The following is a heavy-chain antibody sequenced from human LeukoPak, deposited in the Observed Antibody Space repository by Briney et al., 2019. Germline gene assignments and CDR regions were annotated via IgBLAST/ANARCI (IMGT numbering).Heavy chain of an antibody. J-gene: IGHJ3*02. CDR1: GFTFDDYA. Sequence: PGRSLRLSCAASGFTFDDYAMHWVRQAPGKGLEWVSGISWNSGSIGYADSVKGRFTISRDNAKNSLYLQMNSLRAEDMALYYCAKSHGRSWYPDVFEIWGQGTMVTVSS. CDR3: AKSHGRSWYPDVFEI. D-gene: IGHD6-13*01. V-gene: IGHV3-9*03. CDR2: ISWNSGSI.